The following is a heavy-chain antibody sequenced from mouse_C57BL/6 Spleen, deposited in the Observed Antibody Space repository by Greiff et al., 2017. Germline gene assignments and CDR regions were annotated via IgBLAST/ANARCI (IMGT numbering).Heavy chain of an antibody. CDR3: ASRSTVVAREDAMDY. V-gene: IGHV1-53*01. D-gene: IGHD1-1*01. J-gene: IGHJ4*01. Sequence: QVLLQQPGPELVKPGASVKLSCKASGYTFTSYWMHWVKQRPGQGLEWIGNINPSNGGTNYNEKFKSKATLTVDKSASKAYMQLSSLTSEDSAVYNCASRSTVVAREDAMDYWGQGTSVTVSS. CDR2: INPSNGGT. CDR1: GYTFTSYW.